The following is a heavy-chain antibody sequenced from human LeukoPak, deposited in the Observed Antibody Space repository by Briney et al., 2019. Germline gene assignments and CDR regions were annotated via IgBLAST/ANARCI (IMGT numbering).Heavy chain of an antibody. V-gene: IGHV3-74*01. Sequence: GGSLRPSCAASGFTFSTYWMHWVRQAPGKGLVWVSRIKSDGSTNYADSVKGRFTTSRDNAKNTLSLQMNSLRPEDTGVYYCARAPSEIGGYYPEYFRHWGQGTLVTVSS. D-gene: IGHD3-3*01. CDR2: IKSDGST. CDR1: GFTFSTYW. J-gene: IGHJ1*01. CDR3: ARAPSEIGGYYPEYFRH.